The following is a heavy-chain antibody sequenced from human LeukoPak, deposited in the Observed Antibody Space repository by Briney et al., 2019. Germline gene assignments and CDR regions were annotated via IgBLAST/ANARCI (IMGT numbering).Heavy chain of an antibody. V-gene: IGHV4-34*01. CDR2: INHSGST. D-gene: IGHD5-18*01. CDR3: ARGVRYSYGRQFDY. CDR1: GGSFSGYY. J-gene: IGHJ4*02. Sequence: SETLSLTCAVYGGSFSGYYRSWIRQPPGKGLEWIGEINHSGSTNYNPSLKSRVTISVDTSKNQFSLKLSSVTAADTAVYYCARGVRYSYGRQFDYWGQGTLVTVSS.